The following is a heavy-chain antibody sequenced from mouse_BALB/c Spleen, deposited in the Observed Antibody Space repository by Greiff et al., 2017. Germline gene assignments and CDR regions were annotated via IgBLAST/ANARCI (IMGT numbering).Heavy chain of an antibody. CDR2: ISSGSSTI. J-gene: IGHJ4*01. Sequence: EVKLMESGGGLVQPGGSRKLSCAASGFTFSSFGMPWVRQAPEKGLEWVAYISSGSSTIYSADTVKGRFTISRDNPKNTLFLQMTSLRSEDTAMYYCAGGDYWGQGTSVTVSS. CDR3: AGGDY. V-gene: IGHV5-17*02. CDR1: GFTFSSFG.